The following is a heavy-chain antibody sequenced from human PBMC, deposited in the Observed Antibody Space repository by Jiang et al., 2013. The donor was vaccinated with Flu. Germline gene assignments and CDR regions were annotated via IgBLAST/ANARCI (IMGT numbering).Heavy chain of an antibody. J-gene: IGHJ4*02. CDR3: AREDSYGSLDY. Sequence: MHWVAPGPRTKGLSGWDGSTLAMVTQNNSQKFQGRVTITRDTSASTAYMELSSLRSEDTAVYYCAREDSYGSLDYWGQGTLVTVSS. CDR2: STLAMVT. D-gene: IGHD5-18*01. V-gene: IGHV1-3*01.